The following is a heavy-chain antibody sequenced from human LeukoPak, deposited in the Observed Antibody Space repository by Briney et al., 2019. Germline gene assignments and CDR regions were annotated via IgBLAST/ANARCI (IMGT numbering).Heavy chain of an antibody. V-gene: IGHV4-59*01. J-gene: IGHJ4*02. CDR2: VYDTDTT. Sequence: SETLSLTCSVSGGSIISYYWTWIRQPPGKGLEWIGYVYDTDTTNCNPSLQSRVTISLDTSNYQFSLTLTSITAADTAVYFCARDLGMADFDYWGQGTLVTVSS. CDR1: GGSIISYY. CDR3: ARDLGMADFDY. D-gene: IGHD6-13*01.